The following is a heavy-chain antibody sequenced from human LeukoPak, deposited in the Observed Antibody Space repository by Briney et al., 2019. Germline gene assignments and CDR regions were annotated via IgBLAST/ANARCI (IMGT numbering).Heavy chain of an antibody. J-gene: IGHJ4*02. CDR2: ISWNSGSI. CDR1: GFTFDDYA. CDR3: ANTDY. Sequence: SLRLSCAASGFTFDDYAMHWVRQAPGKGLEWVSGISWNSGSIGDADSVKGRFTISRDNAKNTLYLQMNSLRADDTALYYCANTDYWGQGTLVTVSS. V-gene: IGHV3-9*01.